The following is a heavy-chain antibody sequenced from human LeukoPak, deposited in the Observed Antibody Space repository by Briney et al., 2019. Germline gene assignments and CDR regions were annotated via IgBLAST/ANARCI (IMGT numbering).Heavy chain of an antibody. D-gene: IGHD6-19*01. Sequence: SETLPLTCTVSGGSISSYYWSWIRQPPGKGLEWIGYIYYSGSTNYNPSLKSRVTISVDTSKNQFSLKLSSVTAADTAVYYCARDKDSSGWSYYYYYGMDVWGQGTTVTVSS. CDR2: IYYSGST. CDR3: ARDKDSSGWSYYYYYGMDV. V-gene: IGHV4-59*01. J-gene: IGHJ6*02. CDR1: GGSISSYY.